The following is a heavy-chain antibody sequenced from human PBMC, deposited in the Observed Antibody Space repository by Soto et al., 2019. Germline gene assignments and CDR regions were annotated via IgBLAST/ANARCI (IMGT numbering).Heavy chain of an antibody. D-gene: IGHD3-10*01. V-gene: IGHV1-2*04. Sequence: GASVKVSCKASGYTFTGYYIHWVRQAPGQGLEWMGWINPNNGGTNYAQNFQGWVTMTRDTSISTAYMEVTRLKSDDTAVYYCARCYVSGSYLCDYWGQGTLVTVSS. CDR1: GYTFTGYY. CDR2: INPNNGGT. J-gene: IGHJ4*02. CDR3: ARCYVSGSYLCDY.